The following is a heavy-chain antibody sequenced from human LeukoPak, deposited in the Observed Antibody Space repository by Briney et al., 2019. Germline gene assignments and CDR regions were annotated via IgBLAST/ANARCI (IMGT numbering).Heavy chain of an antibody. D-gene: IGHD2-2*01. Sequence: SETLSLTCAVYGGSFSGYYWSWSRQPPGRGLEWIGEINHSGSTNYNPSLKSRVTISVDTSKNQFSLKLSSVTAADTAVYYCATCYGDPFFDYWGQGTLVTVSS. CDR1: GGSFSGYY. J-gene: IGHJ4*02. CDR3: ATCYGDPFFDY. CDR2: INHSGST. V-gene: IGHV4-34*01.